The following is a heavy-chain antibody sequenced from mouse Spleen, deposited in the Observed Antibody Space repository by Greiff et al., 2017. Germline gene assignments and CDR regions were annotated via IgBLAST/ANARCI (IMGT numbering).Heavy chain of an antibody. Sequence: EVQRVESGPGLVKPSQSLSLTCTVTGYSITSDYAWNWIRQFPGNKLEWMGYISYSGSTSYNPSLKSRISITRDTSKNQFFLQLNSVTTEDTATYYCARRDGYWFAYWGQGTLVTVSA. CDR2: ISYSGST. D-gene: IGHD3-3*01. J-gene: IGHJ3*01. V-gene: IGHV3-2*02. CDR1: GYSITSDYA. CDR3: ARRDGYWFAY.